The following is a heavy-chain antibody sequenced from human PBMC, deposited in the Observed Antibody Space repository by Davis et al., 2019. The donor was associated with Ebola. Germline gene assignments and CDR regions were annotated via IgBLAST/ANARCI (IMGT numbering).Heavy chain of an antibody. CDR3: ARDLASSSSGLSYYYYMDV. Sequence: ASVKVSCKASGYTFTGYYMHWVRQAPGQGLEWMGWINPNSGGTNYAQKFQGRVTMTRDTSISTAYMELSRLRSDDTAVYYCARDLASSSSGLSYYYYMDVWGKGTTVTVSS. V-gene: IGHV1-2*02. CDR1: GYTFTGYY. D-gene: IGHD6-6*01. CDR2: INPNSGGT. J-gene: IGHJ6*03.